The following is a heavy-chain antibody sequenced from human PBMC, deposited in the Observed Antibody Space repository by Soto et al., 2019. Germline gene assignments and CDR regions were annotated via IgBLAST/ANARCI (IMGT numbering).Heavy chain of an antibody. Sequence: EVQLVESGGGLVQPGGSLRLSCAASGFTFSSYSMNWVRQAPGKGLEWVSYISSSSSTIYYADSVKGRFTISRDNAKNSLYLQMNSLRAEDTAVYYCARESNRCWFDPGGQGTLFTVSS. V-gene: IGHV3-48*01. CDR1: GFTFSSYS. CDR2: ISSSSSTI. J-gene: IGHJ5*02. CDR3: ARESNRCWFDP.